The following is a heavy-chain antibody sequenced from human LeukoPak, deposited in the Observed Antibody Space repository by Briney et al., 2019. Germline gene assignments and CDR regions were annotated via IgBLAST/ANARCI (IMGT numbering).Heavy chain of an antibody. CDR2: VNGNGGST. V-gene: IGHV3-23*01. D-gene: IGHD6-6*01. Sequence: GGSLRLSCAASGFSFSTYAMSWVRQAPGKGLEWVSGVNGNGGSTSYADSVKGRFTLFRDNSKNTLYLQMNSLRAEDTAVYYCAKDLRALYSSSTGDYWGQGTLVTVSS. CDR3: AKDLRALYSSSTGDY. J-gene: IGHJ4*02. CDR1: GFSFSTYA.